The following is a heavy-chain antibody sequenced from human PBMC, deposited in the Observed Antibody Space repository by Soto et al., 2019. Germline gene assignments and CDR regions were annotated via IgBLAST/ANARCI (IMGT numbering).Heavy chain of an antibody. CDR2: IDWDDDK. J-gene: IGHJ4*02. Sequence: SGPTLGNPPPTPPLTCTLSWVSLNPSGMCVSWNPQPPGKALEWLALIDWDDDKYYSTSLKTRLTISKDTSKNQVVLTMTNMDPVDTATYYCARMSVVEYYFDYWGQGTLVTSPQ. V-gene: IGHV2-70*01. D-gene: IGHD2-15*01. CDR3: ARMSVVEYYFDY. CDR1: WVSLNPSGMC.